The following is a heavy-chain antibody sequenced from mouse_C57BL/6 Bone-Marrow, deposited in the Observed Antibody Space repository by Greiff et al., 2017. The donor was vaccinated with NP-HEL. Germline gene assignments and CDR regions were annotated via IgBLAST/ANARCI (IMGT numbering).Heavy chain of an antibody. J-gene: IGHJ3*01. CDR2: ISSGGSYT. D-gene: IGHD2-4*01. CDR3: ASPYDYDVAWFAY. CDR1: GFTFSSYG. V-gene: IGHV5-6*02. Sequence: DVMLVESGGDLVKPGGSLKLSCAASGFTFSSYGMSWVRQTPDKRLEWVATISSGGSYTYYPDSVKGRFTISRDNAKNTLYLQMSSLKSEDTAMYYCASPYDYDVAWFAYWGQGTPVTVSA.